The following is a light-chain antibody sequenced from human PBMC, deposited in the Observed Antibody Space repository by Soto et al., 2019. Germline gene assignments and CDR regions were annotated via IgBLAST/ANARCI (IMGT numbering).Light chain of an antibody. V-gene: IGLV1-47*01. J-gene: IGLJ2*01. CDR2: RND. CDR1: SSNIGSNF. Sequence: QLVLTQAPSASGTPGQRVTISCSGSSSNIGSNFVYWYQKFPGTAPKVLIYRNDQRPSGVPDRFSGSKSGTSASLAISGLRSEDEADYYCAVWDDSLNGSVAFGGGTQLTVL. CDR3: AVWDDSLNGSVA.